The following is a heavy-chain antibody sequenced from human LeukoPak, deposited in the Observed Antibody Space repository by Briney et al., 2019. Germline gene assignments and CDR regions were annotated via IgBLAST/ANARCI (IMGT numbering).Heavy chain of an antibody. D-gene: IGHD3-10*01. CDR2: ISWNGDST. CDR3: AKDSGYGSGITFFDD. Sequence: GGSLRLSCAASGFDFDDCTMHWVRQAPGKGLEWVSLISWNGDSTYYADSVKGRFTISRDNSKSSLFLQMNSLKTEDTALYYCAKDSGYGSGITFFDDWGRGTLVTVSS. V-gene: IGHV3-43*01. J-gene: IGHJ4*02. CDR1: GFDFDDCT.